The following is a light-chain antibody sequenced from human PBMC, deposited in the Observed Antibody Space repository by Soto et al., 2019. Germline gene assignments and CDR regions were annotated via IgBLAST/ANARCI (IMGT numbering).Light chain of an antibody. CDR3: AAWDDILRGV. CDR1: SSNIGRNY. Sequence: QSVLTQPPSASGSPGQKVTISCSGSSSNIGRNYVSWYQHLPGTAPKLLIYSNNQRPSGVPDRFSGSKSGTSASLAISELRSEDEADYFCAAWDDILRGVCGGETQLTVL. J-gene: IGLJ3*02. CDR2: SNN. V-gene: IGLV1-47*02.